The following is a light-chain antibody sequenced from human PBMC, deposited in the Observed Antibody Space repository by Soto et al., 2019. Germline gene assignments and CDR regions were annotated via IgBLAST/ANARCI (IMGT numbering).Light chain of an antibody. CDR3: QQYSNYSRT. Sequence: DVQMTQSPSTLSASVGDRVTITCRASQSISHWLAWYQQKPGKAPKILISTASSLESGVPSRFSGSGSGTEFTLTITSLQPDDFATYYCQQYSNYSRTFGQGTKVEIK. CDR1: QSISHW. CDR2: TAS. V-gene: IGKV1-5*03. J-gene: IGKJ1*01.